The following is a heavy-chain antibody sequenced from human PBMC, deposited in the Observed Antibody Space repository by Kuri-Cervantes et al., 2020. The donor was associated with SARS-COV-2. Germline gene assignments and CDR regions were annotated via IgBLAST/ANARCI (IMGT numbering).Heavy chain of an antibody. CDR1: GFTFDDYA. V-gene: IGHV3-9*01. Sequence: SLKISCAASGFTFDDYAMHWVRQAPGKGLEWVSGISWNSGSIGYADSVKGRFTISRDNAKNSLYLQMNSLRAEDTAVYYCARVAARLYYYYMDVWGKGTTVTVSS. D-gene: IGHD6-6*01. J-gene: IGHJ6*03. CDR3: ARVAARLYYYYMDV. CDR2: ISWNSGSI.